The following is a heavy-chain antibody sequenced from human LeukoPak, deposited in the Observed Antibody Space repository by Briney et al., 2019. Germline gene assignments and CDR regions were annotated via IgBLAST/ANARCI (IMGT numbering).Heavy chain of an antibody. CDR2: ISTDGSQT. V-gene: IGHV3-74*01. J-gene: IGHJ4*02. Sequence: GVSLRLSCEASGFTFSNYWMHWVRQAPGKGLMWVSQISTDGSQTFYADSVKGRFTISRDNAKNTLFLQMDSLRPEDTAVYYCVRSLRSADFWGQGTLVTVFS. CDR3: VRSLRSADF. CDR1: GFTFSNYW.